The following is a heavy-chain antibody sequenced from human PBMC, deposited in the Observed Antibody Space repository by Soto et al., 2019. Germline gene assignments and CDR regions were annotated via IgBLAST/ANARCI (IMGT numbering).Heavy chain of an antibody. D-gene: IGHD6-6*01. CDR3: ARDRPTSSIRARDYYYAMDV. Sequence: QVQLVQSGAEVKKPGASVKVSCKASGYTFITYGISWVRQAPGQGLEWMGWISSYNGNTNYAQKLQGRVTMTTDTSKTTAYRELTSLRSDDTAVYYCARDRPTSSIRARDYYYAMDVWGQGTTVTVSS. V-gene: IGHV1-18*01. CDR2: ISSYNGNT. J-gene: IGHJ6*02. CDR1: GYTFITYG.